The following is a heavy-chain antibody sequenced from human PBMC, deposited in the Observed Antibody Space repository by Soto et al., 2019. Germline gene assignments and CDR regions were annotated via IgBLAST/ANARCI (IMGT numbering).Heavy chain of an antibody. J-gene: IGHJ4*02. Sequence: EVQVLESGGGLVHPGGSLRLSCVASGFTFSDYSMTWVRQGPGRGLEWVATLTPTGTTFYADSVKGRFTISRDNNRNTLSLQMYNLRAEDTARYYCAKRATTVPTPGNYFDCWGQGTLVTVSS. CDR2: LTPTGTT. V-gene: IGHV3-23*01. CDR1: GFTFSDYS. CDR3: AKRATTVPTPGNYFDC. D-gene: IGHD2-15*01.